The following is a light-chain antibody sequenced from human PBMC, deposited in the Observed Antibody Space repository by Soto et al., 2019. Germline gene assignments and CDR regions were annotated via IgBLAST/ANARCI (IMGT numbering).Light chain of an antibody. Sequence: EIVLTQSPDILTLSPGDGATLSCRASQSVRGTSLAWYQLRPGQAPRPLIYGASARAAGISERFTGSGSGTDFTLTISRLEPEGFAVYYCQQYGTSPWTFGQGTKV. CDR2: GAS. V-gene: IGKV3-20*01. CDR3: QQYGTSPWT. J-gene: IGKJ1*01. CDR1: QSVRGTS.